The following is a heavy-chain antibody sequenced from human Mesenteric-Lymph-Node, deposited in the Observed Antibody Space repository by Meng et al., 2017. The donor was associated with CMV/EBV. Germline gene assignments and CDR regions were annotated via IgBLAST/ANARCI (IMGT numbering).Heavy chain of an antibody. Sequence: GESLKISCETSGFTFSSYGMHWIRQAPGKGLEWVAVISFEGSQISYADSVKGRFTISRDHSRNTVYMHMNSLRVEDTAVYYCARPQAPLWHDWRLPEPIWGQGTLVTVSS. J-gene: IGHJ1*01. CDR3: ARPQAPLWHDWRLPEPI. CDR2: ISFEGSQI. CDR1: GFTFSSYG. V-gene: IGHV3-30*04. D-gene: IGHD2-21*01.